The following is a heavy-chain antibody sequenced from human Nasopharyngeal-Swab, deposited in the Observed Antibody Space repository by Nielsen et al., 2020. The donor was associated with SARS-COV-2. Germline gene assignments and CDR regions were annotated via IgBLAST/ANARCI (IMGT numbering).Heavy chain of an antibody. J-gene: IGHJ6*03. CDR2: IYYSGST. CDR1: GGSISSSSYY. Sequence: GSLRLSCTVSGGSISSSSYYWGWIRQPPGKGLEWIGSIYYSGSTYYNPSLKSRVTISVDTSKNQFSLKLSSVTAADTAVYYCARGARRDFWSALIKYYYYYMDVWGKGTTVTVSS. V-gene: IGHV4-39*07. CDR3: ARGARRDFWSALIKYYYYYMDV. D-gene: IGHD3-3*01.